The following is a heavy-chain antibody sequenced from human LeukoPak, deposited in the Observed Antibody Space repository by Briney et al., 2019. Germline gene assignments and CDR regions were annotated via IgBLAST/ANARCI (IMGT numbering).Heavy chain of an antibody. D-gene: IGHD2-2*01. CDR1: GGSISSRSYY. CDR3: ARQNDVVVPAAGYFDY. J-gene: IGHJ4*02. V-gene: IGHV4-39*01. CDR2: IYYSGST. Sequence: SETLSLTCTVSGGSISSRSYYWGWIRQPPGKGLEWIGSIYYSGSTYYNPSLKSRVTISVDTSKNQFSPKLSSVTAADTAVYYCARQNDVVVPAAGYFDYWGQGTLVTVSS.